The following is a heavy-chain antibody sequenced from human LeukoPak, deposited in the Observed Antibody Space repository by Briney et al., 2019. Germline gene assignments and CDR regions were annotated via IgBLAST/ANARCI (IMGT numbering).Heavy chain of an antibody. V-gene: IGHV3-7*01. D-gene: IGHD3-10*01. J-gene: IGHJ3*02. CDR1: GFTFSIYW. CDR3: ARGLLWFGELSSAFDI. CDR2: IKQDGSEK. Sequence: GGSLRLSCAASGFTFSIYWMSWVRHAPGKGLEWVANIKQDGSEKYYVDSVKGRFTISRDNAKNSLYLQMNSLRAEDTAVYYCARGLLWFGELSSAFDIWGQGTMVTVSS.